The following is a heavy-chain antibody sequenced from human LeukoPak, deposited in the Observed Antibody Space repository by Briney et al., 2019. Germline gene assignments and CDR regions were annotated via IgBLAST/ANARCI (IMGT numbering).Heavy chain of an antibody. CDR1: GGTFSSYA. CDR3: ARAGTVTKPAERFDP. J-gene: IGHJ5*02. D-gene: IGHD4-17*01. CDR2: IIPILGIA. Sequence: GASVKVSCKASGGTFSSYAISWVRQAPGQGLEWMGRIIPILGIANYAQKFQGRVTITADKSTSTAYMELSSLRSEDTAVYYCARAGTVTKPAERFDPWGQGTLVTVSS. V-gene: IGHV1-69*04.